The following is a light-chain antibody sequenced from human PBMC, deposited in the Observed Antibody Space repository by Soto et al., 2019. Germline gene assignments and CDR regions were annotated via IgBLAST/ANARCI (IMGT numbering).Light chain of an antibody. CDR3: SSYAGSNNLRL. Sequence: QSALTQPPSASGSPGQSVTISCTGTSSDVGGYNYVSWYQQHPGKAPKLMIYEVSKRPSGVPDRFSGSKSGSTASLTVSGLQAEDEADYYCSSYAGSNNLRLFGGGTKLTVL. V-gene: IGLV2-8*01. J-gene: IGLJ2*01. CDR2: EVS. CDR1: SSDVGGYNY.